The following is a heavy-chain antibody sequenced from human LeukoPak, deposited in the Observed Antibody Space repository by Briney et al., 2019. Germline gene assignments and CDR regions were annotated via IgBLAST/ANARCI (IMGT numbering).Heavy chain of an antibody. Sequence: PSETLSLTCTVSGGSISSSSYYWGWIRQPPGKGLEWIGEINHSGSTNYNPSLKSRVTISVDTSKNQFSLKLSSVTAADTAVYYCARPLNYYDSSGYYHLRAFDIWGQGTMVTVSS. CDR2: INHSGST. V-gene: IGHV4-39*07. CDR3: ARPLNYYDSSGYYHLRAFDI. D-gene: IGHD3-22*01. CDR1: GGSISSSSYY. J-gene: IGHJ3*02.